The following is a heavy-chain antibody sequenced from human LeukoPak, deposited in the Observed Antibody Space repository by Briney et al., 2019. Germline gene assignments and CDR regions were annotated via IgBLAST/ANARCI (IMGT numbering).Heavy chain of an antibody. V-gene: IGHV3-64*02. D-gene: IGHD1-26*01. CDR3: ARGGGNAFDI. CDR2: ISSNGGST. J-gene: IGHJ3*02. Sequence: GGSLRLSCAASGFTFSSYAMHWVRQAPGKGLEYVSAISSNGGSTXYAXXXXGRFTISRDNSKNTLYLQMGSLRAEDMAVYYCARGGGNAFDIWGQGTMVTVSS. CDR1: GFTFSSYA.